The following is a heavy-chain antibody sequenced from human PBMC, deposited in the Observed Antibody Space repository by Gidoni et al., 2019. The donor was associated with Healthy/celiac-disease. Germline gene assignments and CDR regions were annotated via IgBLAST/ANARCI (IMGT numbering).Heavy chain of an antibody. CDR2: INPNSGGT. Sequence: QVQLVQSGAEVKKPGASVKVSCKASGYTFTGHYMHWVRQSPGQGLEWMGWINPNSGGTNYAQKFQGRVTMTRDTSISTAYMELSRLRSDDTAVYYCARGSGYSSGWYSGRGWFDPWGQGTLVTVSS. CDR1: GYTFTGHY. D-gene: IGHD6-19*01. CDR3: ARGSGYSSGWYSGRGWFDP. V-gene: IGHV1-2*02. J-gene: IGHJ5*02.